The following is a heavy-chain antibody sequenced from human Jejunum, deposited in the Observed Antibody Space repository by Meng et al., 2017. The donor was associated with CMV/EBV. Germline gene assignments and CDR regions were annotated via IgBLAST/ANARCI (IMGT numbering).Heavy chain of an antibody. CDR3: AKEGVGGHFDY. CDR1: CFTLSSYG. J-gene: IGHJ4*02. D-gene: IGHD2-8*01. Sequence: GASLTISCAASCFTLSSYGIHWVRQAPGKGLGCVTYADSVKGRFTISRDISKNTLFLQMNSLRAEDTAVYYCAKEGVGGHFDYWGQGTLVTVSS. V-gene: IGHV3-30*02.